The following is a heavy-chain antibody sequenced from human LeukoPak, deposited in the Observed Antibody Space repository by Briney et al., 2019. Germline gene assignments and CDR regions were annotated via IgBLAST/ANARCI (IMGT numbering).Heavy chain of an antibody. CDR3: ATVWFRRFDY. J-gene: IGHJ4*02. Sequence: GGSLRLSCTASGFTFGDYAMSWVRQAPGKGLEWVSAVSGSSGRTYYADSVKGRFTISRDNSKNKLYLQMSSLRAEDTAVYYCATVWFRRFDYWGQGILVTVSS. V-gene: IGHV3-23*01. D-gene: IGHD3-16*01. CDR2: VSGSSGRT. CDR1: GFTFGDYA.